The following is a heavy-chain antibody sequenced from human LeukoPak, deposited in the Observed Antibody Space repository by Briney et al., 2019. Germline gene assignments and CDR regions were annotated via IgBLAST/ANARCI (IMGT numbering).Heavy chain of an antibody. J-gene: IGHJ4*02. D-gene: IGHD3-10*01. CDR1: GGSISTYF. Sequence: PSETLSLTYTVSGGSISTYFWSWIRQPAGKGLEWIGRIYDSGTNYNPSLKSRVTMSADTSKNQFSLKLSSVTAADTAVYFCAREVIIRGVTHFDYWGQGALVTVSS. V-gene: IGHV4-4*07. CDR3: AREVIIRGVTHFDY. CDR2: IYDSGT.